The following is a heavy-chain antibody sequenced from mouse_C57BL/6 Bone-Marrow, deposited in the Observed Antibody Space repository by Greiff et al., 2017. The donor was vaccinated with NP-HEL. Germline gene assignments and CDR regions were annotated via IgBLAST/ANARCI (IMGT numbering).Heavy chain of an antibody. CDR2: IDPSDSYT. CDR1: GYTFTSYW. V-gene: IGHV1-50*01. CDR3: ARGLGTWYFDV. J-gene: IGHJ1*03. Sequence: VKLMESGAELVKPGASVKLSCKASGYTFTSYWMQWVKQRPGQGLEWIGEIDPSDSYTNYNQKFKGKATLTVDTSSSTAYMQLSSLTSEDSAVYYCARGLGTWYFDVWGTGTTVTVSS. D-gene: IGHD2-14*01.